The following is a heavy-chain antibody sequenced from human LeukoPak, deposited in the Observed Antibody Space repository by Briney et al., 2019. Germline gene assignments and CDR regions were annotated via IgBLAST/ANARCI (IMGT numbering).Heavy chain of an antibody. Sequence: SVKVSCKASRYTFTSYYMHWVGQAPGQGGEGMGIINPSRGRTSYAQKFQGSVTMTRDMSTSTVYMELSSLRSEHTDVYYCAREGCSAGSCYAELDYWGQGTLVTVSS. CDR3: AREGCSAGSCYAELDY. D-gene: IGHD2-15*01. V-gene: IGHV1-46*01. CDR2: INPSRGRT. J-gene: IGHJ4*02. CDR1: RYTFTSYY.